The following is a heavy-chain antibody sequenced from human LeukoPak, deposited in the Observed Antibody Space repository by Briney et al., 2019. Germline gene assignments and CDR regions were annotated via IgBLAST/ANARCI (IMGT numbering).Heavy chain of an antibody. Sequence: PSETLSLTCTVSGGSISSSSYYWGWIRQPPGKGLEWIGSIYYSGSTYYNPSLKIRVTISVDTSKNQFSLKLSSVTAADTAVYYCARSLNTYYDILTGYYPFDYWGQGTLVTVSS. CDR1: GGSISSSSYY. V-gene: IGHV4-39*07. J-gene: IGHJ4*02. CDR2: IYYSGST. D-gene: IGHD3-9*01. CDR3: ARSLNTYYDILTGYYPFDY.